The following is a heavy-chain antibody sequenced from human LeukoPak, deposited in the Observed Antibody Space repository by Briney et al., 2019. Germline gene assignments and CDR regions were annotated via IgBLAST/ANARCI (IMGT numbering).Heavy chain of an antibody. CDR1: GGSISSYY. J-gene: IGHJ4*02. CDR2: IYYTGST. D-gene: IGHD6-19*01. CDR3: ARDSGSGTYY. Sequence: SGTLSLTCTVSGGSISSYYWSWIRQPPGKGLEWIGHIYYTGSTNYNPSLKSRVTISIDTSKNQFSLQLSSVTAADTAVYYCARDSGSGTYYWGQGTLVTVSS. V-gene: IGHV4-59*01.